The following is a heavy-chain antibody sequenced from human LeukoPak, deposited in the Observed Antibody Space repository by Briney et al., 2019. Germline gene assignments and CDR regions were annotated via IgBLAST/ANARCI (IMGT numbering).Heavy chain of an antibody. CDR2: ISAYNGNT. V-gene: IGHV1-18*01. CDR1: DYTFTSYG. CDR3: ASPYDSSGYYGDAFDI. Sequence: ASVKVSCKASDYTFTSYGISWVRQAPGQGLEWMGWISAYNGNTNYAQKFQGRVTITADKSTSTAYMELSSLRSEDTAVYYCASPYDSSGYYGDAFDIWGQGTMVTVSS. J-gene: IGHJ3*02. D-gene: IGHD3-22*01.